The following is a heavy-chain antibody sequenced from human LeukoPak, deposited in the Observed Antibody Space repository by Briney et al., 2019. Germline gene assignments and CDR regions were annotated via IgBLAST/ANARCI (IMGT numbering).Heavy chain of an antibody. V-gene: IGHV5-51*01. CDR1: EYSFPNYC. CDR3: AIGRGGQQLGDY. D-gene: IGHD6-13*01. CDR2: IYRDDSNT. Sequence: GESLKISCNHSEYSFPNYCIGWVRQMPGKGLEWMGIIYRDDSNTRYSPSFQGQVTISADRSISTAYLQRSSLKASDTAMYYCAIGRGGQQLGDYWGQGTLVTVSS. J-gene: IGHJ4*02.